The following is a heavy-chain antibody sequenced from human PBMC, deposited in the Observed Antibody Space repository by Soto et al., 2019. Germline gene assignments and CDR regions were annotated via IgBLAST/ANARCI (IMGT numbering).Heavy chain of an antibody. CDR1: GYTFTSYA. Sequence: ASVKVSCKASGYTFTSYAMHWVRQAPGQRLEWMGWINAGNGNTKYSQKFQGRVTITRDTSASTAYMELSSLRSEDTAVCYCARGKVEAASYYYGMDVWGQGTTVTVYS. CDR2: INAGNGNT. D-gene: IGHD2-15*01. CDR3: ARGKVEAASYYYGMDV. J-gene: IGHJ6*02. V-gene: IGHV1-3*01.